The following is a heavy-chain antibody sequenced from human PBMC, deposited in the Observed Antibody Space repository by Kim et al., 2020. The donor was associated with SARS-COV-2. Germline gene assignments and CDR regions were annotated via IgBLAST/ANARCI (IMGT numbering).Heavy chain of an antibody. CDR3: ARAYYYDRPEGIEYYFDY. CDR1: GGTFSSYA. D-gene: IGHD3-22*01. V-gene: IGHV1-69*04. Sequence: SVKVSCKASGGTFSSYAISWVRQAPGQGLEWMGRIIPILGIANYAQKFQGRVTITADKSTSTAYMELSSLRSEDTAVYYCARAYYYDRPEGIEYYFDYWGQGTLVTVSS. J-gene: IGHJ4*02. CDR2: IIPILGIA.